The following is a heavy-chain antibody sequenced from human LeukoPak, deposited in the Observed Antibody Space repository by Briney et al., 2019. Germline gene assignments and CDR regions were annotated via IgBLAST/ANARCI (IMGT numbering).Heavy chain of an antibody. J-gene: IGHJ6*03. CDR2: INWNGGST. Sequence: PGGSLRLSCAASGFTFDDYGMSWVRQAPGKGLEWVSGINWNGGSTGYADSVKGRFTISRDNAKNSLYLQMNSLRAEDTALYYCARVALYCTNGVCTNSDPDYYYYMDVWGKGTTVTVSS. D-gene: IGHD2-8*01. CDR3: ARVALYCTNGVCTNSDPDYYYYMDV. V-gene: IGHV3-20*04. CDR1: GFTFDDYG.